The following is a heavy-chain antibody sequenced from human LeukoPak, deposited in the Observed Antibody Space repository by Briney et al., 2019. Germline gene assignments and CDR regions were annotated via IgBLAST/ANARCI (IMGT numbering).Heavy chain of an antibody. D-gene: IGHD6-19*01. CDR2: IYHSGST. Sequence: SETLSLTCTVSGYSISSGYYWGWIRQPPGKGLEWIGSIYHSGSTYYNPSLKSRVTISVDTSKNQFSLKLSSVTAADTAVYYCARVGGSGRSTAYYFDYWGQGTLVTVSS. CDR1: GYSISSGYY. V-gene: IGHV4-38-2*02. J-gene: IGHJ4*02. CDR3: ARVGGSGRSTAYYFDY.